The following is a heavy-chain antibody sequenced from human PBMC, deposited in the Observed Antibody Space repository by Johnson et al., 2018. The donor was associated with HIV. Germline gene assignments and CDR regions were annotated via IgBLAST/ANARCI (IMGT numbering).Heavy chain of an antibody. Sequence: VQLVESGGGLVQPGGSLRLSCAASGFTVSSYYMSWVRQAPGKGLEWVSVLFSGGSTYYADSVKGRFTISRDNSKNTLYLQMNSLLPEDTAVYYCAKDQYGSSGRYAFDIWGQGTMVTVSS. D-gene: IGHD3-10*01. V-gene: IGHV3-66*02. CDR1: GFTVSSYY. J-gene: IGHJ3*02. CDR2: LFSGGST. CDR3: AKDQYGSSGRYAFDI.